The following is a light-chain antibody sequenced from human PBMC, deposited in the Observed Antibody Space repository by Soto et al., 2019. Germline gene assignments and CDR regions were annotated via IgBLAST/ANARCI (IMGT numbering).Light chain of an antibody. Sequence: QYALTQPASVSVSPGQAITISCTGTSRDVGSYNLVSWYQQHPGKAPKLMIYEGSKRPSGVSNRFSGSKSGNTASLTISGSHAEDEADYYCCSYAGSSTWVFGGGTKLTVL. CDR3: CSYAGSSTWV. CDR2: EGS. CDR1: SRDVGSYNL. V-gene: IGLV2-23*01. J-gene: IGLJ3*02.